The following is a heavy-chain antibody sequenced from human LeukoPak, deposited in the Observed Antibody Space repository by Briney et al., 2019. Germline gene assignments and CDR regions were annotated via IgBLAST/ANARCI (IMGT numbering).Heavy chain of an antibody. CDR3: ARDPPITGDK. D-gene: IGHD7-27*01. Sequence: PGGSLRLSCAASGFTFSSFGMNWVRQAPGKGLDWVAYIDSTSATIHYADSVKGRFTISRHNVKNLLFLQMNSLRVEDTAVYYCARDPPITGDKWGQGTLVTVSS. V-gene: IGHV3-48*01. J-gene: IGHJ4*02. CDR2: IDSTSATI. CDR1: GFTFSSFG.